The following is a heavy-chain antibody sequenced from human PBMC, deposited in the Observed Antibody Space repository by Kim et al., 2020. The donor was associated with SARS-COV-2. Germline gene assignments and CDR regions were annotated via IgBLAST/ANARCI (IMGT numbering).Heavy chain of an antibody. V-gene: IGHV4-34*01. CDR2: INHSGST. D-gene: IGHD3-22*01. CDR1: GGSFSGYY. Sequence: SETLSLTCAVYGGSFSGYYWSWIRQPPGKGLEWIGEINHSGSTNYNPSLKSRVTISVDTSKNQFSLKLSSVTAADTAVYYCARRITMIVVRPRRSNWFDPWGQGTLVTVSS. CDR3: ARRITMIVVRPRRSNWFDP. J-gene: IGHJ5*02.